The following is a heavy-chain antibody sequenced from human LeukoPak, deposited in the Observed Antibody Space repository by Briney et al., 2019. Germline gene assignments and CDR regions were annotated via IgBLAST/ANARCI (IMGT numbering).Heavy chain of an antibody. V-gene: IGHV3-30*04. J-gene: IGHJ6*02. CDR1: GFTFSSYA. CDR3: ARDRKGALNYGMDV. CDR2: ISYDGSNK. Sequence: LWGVLRLSCAASGFTFSSYAMHWVRQAPGKGLEWVAVISYDGSNKYYADSVKGRFTISRDNSKNTLYLQMSSLRAEDTAVYYCARDRKGALNYGMDVWGQGTTVTVSS.